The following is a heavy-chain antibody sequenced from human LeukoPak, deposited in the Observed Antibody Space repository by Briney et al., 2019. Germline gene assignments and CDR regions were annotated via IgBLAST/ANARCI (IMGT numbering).Heavy chain of an antibody. CDR1: GFTFSSYG. Sequence: GGSLRPSCAASGFTFSSYGMHWVRQAPGKGLEWVAVISYDGSNKYYADSVKGRFTISRDNSKNTLYLQMNSLRAEDTAVYYCARGRYSSSSLASDYWGQGTLVTVSS. D-gene: IGHD6-6*01. J-gene: IGHJ4*02. CDR3: ARGRYSSSSLASDY. V-gene: IGHV3-30*03. CDR2: ISYDGSNK.